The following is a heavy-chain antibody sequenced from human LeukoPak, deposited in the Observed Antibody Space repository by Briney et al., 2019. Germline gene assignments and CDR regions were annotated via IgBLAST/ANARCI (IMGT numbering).Heavy chain of an antibody. CDR2: IYYSGST. V-gene: IGHV4-59*01. J-gene: IGHJ4*02. Sequence: PSETLSLTCTVSGGSISSYYWSWIRRPPGKGLEWIGYIYYSGSTNYNPSLKSRVTISVDTSKNQFSLKLSSVTAADTAVYYCAREGYYYGSGSYYNGLDYWGQGTLVTVSS. CDR1: GGSISSYY. CDR3: AREGYYYGSGSYYNGLDY. D-gene: IGHD3-10*01.